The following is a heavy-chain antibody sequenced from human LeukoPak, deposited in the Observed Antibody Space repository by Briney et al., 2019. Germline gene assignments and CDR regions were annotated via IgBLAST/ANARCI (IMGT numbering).Heavy chain of an antibody. D-gene: IGHD6-13*01. CDR2: ISPYNGDT. J-gene: IGHJ5*02. CDR3: ARASTRAAATGYDP. V-gene: IGHV1-18*01. CDR1: GYTFNTYG. Sequence: ASVKVSCKTSGYTFNTYGITWVRQAPGQGLEWMGWISPYNGDTNFAQKFQGRVTMMTDTSTSTAYMELKSLRFDDTAVSYCARASTRAAATGYDPWGQGSLVTVSS.